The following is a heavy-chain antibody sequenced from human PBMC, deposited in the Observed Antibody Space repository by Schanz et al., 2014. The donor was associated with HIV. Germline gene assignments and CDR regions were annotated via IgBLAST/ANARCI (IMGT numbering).Heavy chain of an antibody. V-gene: IGHV3-30*07. CDR2: ISHDGSKK. Sequence: QVQLVESGGGVVQPGRSLRLSCAASGFTFSSYGMHWARQAPGKGLEGMAVISHDGSKKYYADSVQGRFTISRDNSKNTLFLQLNSLRAEDTAVYYCARGAGDTDWGRIWGQGTLVTVSS. J-gene: IGHJ3*02. D-gene: IGHD5-18*01. CDR3: ARGAGDTDWGRI. CDR1: GFTFSSYG.